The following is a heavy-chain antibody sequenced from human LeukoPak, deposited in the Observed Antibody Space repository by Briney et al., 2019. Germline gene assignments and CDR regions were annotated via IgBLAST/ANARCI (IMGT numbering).Heavy chain of an antibody. CDR1: GYTFTSYA. D-gene: IGHD1-26*01. Sequence: ASVKVSCKASGYTFTSYAMHWVRQAPGQRLEWMGWINAGNGNTKYSQEFQGRVTITRDTSASTAYMELSSLRSEDMAVYYCARGVVGATQGAFDIWGQGTMVTVSS. CDR2: INAGNGNT. CDR3: ARGVVGATQGAFDI. V-gene: IGHV1-3*03. J-gene: IGHJ3*02.